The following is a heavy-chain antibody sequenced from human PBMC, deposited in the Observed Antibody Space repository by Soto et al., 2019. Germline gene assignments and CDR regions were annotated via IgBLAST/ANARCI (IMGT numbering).Heavy chain of an antibody. CDR3: ARLSGSWQSWFDL. D-gene: IGHD6-13*01. V-gene: IGHV4-31*03. CDR1: GGSISSNDFY. Sequence: SETLSLTCIVSGGSISSNDFYWSWIRQHPGKGLEWIGYTYYSGNTYCNPSLKSRVTILVDTSKNQFSLKVSSVTAADTAVYYCARLSGSWQSWFDLRGQGTLVTVSS. CDR2: TYYSGNT. J-gene: IGHJ5*02.